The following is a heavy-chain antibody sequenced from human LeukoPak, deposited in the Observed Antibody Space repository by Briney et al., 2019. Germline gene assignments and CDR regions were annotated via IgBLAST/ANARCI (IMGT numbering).Heavy chain of an antibody. CDR3: ARDAKSYYDILTGYYTPFDY. V-gene: IGHV1-18*01. Sequence: ASVKVSCKASGYTFTSYDIIWVRQAPGQGLEWMGWISAYNGNTNYAQKLQGRVTMTTDTSTSTAYMELRSLRSDDTAAYYCARDAKSYYDILTGYYTPFDYWGQGTLVTVSS. CDR1: GYTFTSYD. J-gene: IGHJ4*02. CDR2: ISAYNGNT. D-gene: IGHD3-9*01.